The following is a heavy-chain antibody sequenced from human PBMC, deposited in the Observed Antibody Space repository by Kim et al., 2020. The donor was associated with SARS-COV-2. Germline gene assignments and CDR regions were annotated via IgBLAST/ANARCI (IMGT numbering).Heavy chain of an antibody. D-gene: IGHD5-12*01. CDR3: AKVSTPGGIVATPGPY. CDR2: ISYDGSNK. Sequence: GGSLRLSCAASGFTFSSYGMHWVRQAPGKGLECVAVISYDGSNKYYADSVKGRFTISRDNSKNTLYLQMNSLRAEDTAVYYCAKVSTPGGIVATPGPYWGQGTLVTVSS. J-gene: IGHJ4*02. V-gene: IGHV3-30*18. CDR1: GFTFSSYG.